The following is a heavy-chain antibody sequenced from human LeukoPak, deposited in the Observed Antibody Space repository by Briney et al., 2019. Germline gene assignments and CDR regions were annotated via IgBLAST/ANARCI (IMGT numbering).Heavy chain of an antibody. Sequence: ASVKVSCKASGYNFTSYYMHWVRQAPGQGLEWMGIVNPSGGSTSYAQKFQGRVTMTRDTSTSTVYMELSSLRSEDTAVYYCARVIKSAYYYGSGSDGYDYWGQGTLVTVSS. D-gene: IGHD3-10*01. CDR1: GYNFTSYY. J-gene: IGHJ4*02. CDR2: VNPSGGST. V-gene: IGHV1-46*01. CDR3: ARVIKSAYYYGSGSDGYDY.